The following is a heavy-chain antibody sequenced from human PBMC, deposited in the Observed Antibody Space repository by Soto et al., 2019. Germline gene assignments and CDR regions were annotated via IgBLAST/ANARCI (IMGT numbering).Heavy chain of an antibody. V-gene: IGHV1-3*01. CDR2: INAGNGNT. CDR3: ARATTGWQWLARGYFDY. D-gene: IGHD6-19*01. J-gene: IGHJ4*02. CDR1: GYTFTSYA. Sequence: GASVKVSCKASGYTFTSYAMHWVRQAPGQRLEWMGWINAGNGNTKYSQKFQGRVTITRDTSASTAYMELSSLRSEDTAVYYCARATTGWQWLARGYFDYWGQGTLVTVSS.